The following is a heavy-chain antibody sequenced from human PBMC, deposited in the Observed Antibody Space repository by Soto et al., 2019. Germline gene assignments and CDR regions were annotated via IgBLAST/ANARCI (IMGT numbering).Heavy chain of an antibody. CDR3: AKAGYSGYDDY. CDR1: GFTFTSYS. J-gene: IGHJ4*02. D-gene: IGHD5-12*01. Sequence: GGSLRLSCAASGFTFTSYSMNWVRQAPGKGLEWVSYISSSSSTIYYADSVEGRFTISRDNSKNTLYLQMNSLRAEDTAVYYCAKAGYSGYDDYWGQGTLVTVSS. V-gene: IGHV3-48*01. CDR2: ISSSSSTI.